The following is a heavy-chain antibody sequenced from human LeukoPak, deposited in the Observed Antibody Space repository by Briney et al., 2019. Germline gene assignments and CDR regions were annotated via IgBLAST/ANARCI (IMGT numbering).Heavy chain of an antibody. Sequence: GGSLRLSCAASGFTFSSYWMHWVRQAPGKGLVWASRINSDGSSTSYADSVKGRFTISRDNSKNTLYLQMNSLRAEDTAVYYCARGAYGSGSYGDNWFDPWGQGTLVTVSS. CDR3: ARGAYGSGSYGDNWFDP. CDR1: GFTFSSYW. CDR2: INSDGSST. J-gene: IGHJ5*02. D-gene: IGHD3-10*01. V-gene: IGHV3-74*01.